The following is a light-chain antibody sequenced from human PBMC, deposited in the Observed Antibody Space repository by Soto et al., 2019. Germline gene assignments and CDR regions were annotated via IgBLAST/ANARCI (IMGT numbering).Light chain of an antibody. CDR1: SGSIASNY. CDR2: EDN. CDR3: QSYDATNQV. V-gene: IGLV6-57*01. J-gene: IGLJ3*02. Sequence: NFMLTQPHSVSESPGKTVITSCTRSSGSIASNYVQWYQQRPGSSPTTVIYEDNQRPSGVPDRFSGSIDSSSNSASLTISGLETEDEADYYCQSYDATNQVFGGGTKVTVL.